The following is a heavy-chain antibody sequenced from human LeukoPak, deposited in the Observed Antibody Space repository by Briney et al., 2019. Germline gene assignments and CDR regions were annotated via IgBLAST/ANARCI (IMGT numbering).Heavy chain of an antibody. CDR2: MQYDGSVE. CDR1: GFTLSNYG. Sequence: PGGSLRLSCVVSGFTLSNYGIHWVRQAPGKGLEWVTFMQYDGSVEFYADSVKGRFTMSRDNSKNTAFLQMSGLRTEDTAVYYCARDFTSGSYFPWFDPWGQGTLVTVSS. CDR3: ARDFTSGSYFPWFDP. D-gene: IGHD1-26*01. J-gene: IGHJ5*02. V-gene: IGHV3-30*02.